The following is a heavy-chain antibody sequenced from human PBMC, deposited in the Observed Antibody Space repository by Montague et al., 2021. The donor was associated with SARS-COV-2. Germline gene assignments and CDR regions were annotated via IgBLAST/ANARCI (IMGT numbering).Heavy chain of an antibody. V-gene: IGHV4-34*01. CDR3: TREGYQVLWSDYYYYGMDV. J-gene: IGHJ6*02. Sequence: SETLSLTCAVYGRSFSGYYWSWIRQPPGKGLEWIGEINHSGSTNYNPSLKSRVTMSVDTSKNQFSLKLSSVTAADTAVYYCTREGYQVLWSDYYYYGMDVWGQGTTVTVSS. CDR1: GRSFSGYY. D-gene: IGHD2-2*01. CDR2: INHSGST.